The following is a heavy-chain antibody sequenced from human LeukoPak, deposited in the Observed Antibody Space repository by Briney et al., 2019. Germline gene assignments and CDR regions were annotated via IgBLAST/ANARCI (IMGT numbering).Heavy chain of an antibody. J-gene: IGHJ4*02. CDR3: AKDFQGYSSGWYVNPFDY. Sequence: GGSLRLSCAASGFTFSSYAMSWVRQAPGKGLEWVSAISGSGGSTYYADFVKGRFTISRDNSKNTLYLQMNSLRAEDTAVYYCAKDFQGYSSGWYVNPFDYWGQGTLVTVSS. V-gene: IGHV3-23*01. CDR1: GFTFSSYA. D-gene: IGHD6-19*01. CDR2: ISGSGGST.